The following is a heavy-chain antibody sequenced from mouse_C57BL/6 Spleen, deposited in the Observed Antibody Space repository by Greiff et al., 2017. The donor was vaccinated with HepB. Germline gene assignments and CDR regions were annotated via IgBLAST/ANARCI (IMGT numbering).Heavy chain of an antibody. CDR1: GYTFTSYW. CDR2: IDPSDSYT. Sequence: VQLQQPGAELVRPGTSVKLSCKASGYTFTSYWMHWVKQRPGQGLEWIGVIDPSDSYTNYNQKFKGKATLTVDTSSSTAYMQLSSLTSEDSAVYYCAGGTTAYYYAMDYWGQGTSVTVSS. CDR3: AGGTTAYYYAMDY. D-gene: IGHD2-14*01. V-gene: IGHV1-59*01. J-gene: IGHJ4*01.